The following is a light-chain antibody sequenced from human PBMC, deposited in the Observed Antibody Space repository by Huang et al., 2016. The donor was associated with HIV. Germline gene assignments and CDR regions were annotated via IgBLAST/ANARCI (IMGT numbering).Light chain of an antibody. CDR3: QQYNDFRST. J-gene: IGKJ3*01. CDR2: AAS. V-gene: IGKV3-15*01. Sequence: ETVMTQSPVTLSVSPGDIASLSCRSIQIVISHLAWYQQKPGQATRLLIYAASTSATGVPARFSDSGAGTEFTLTISTLQSEDSAVYYCQQYNDFRSTFGPGTRVEIK. CDR1: QIVISH.